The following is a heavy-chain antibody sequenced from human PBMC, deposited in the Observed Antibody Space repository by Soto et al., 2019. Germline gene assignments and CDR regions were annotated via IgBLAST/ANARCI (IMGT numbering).Heavy chain of an antibody. J-gene: IGHJ5*02. CDR3: ARHSIAVRKNNWFDP. Sequence: PSETLSLTCTVSGGSIISSDYYWGWVRQPPGKGLEWIGSVFYLGSTYYNPSLKSQVTMSVDTSKNQFSLKLTSVTAADTAIYYCARHSIAVRKNNWFDPWGQGXPVTVSS. CDR2: VFYLGST. CDR1: GGSIISSDYY. D-gene: IGHD6-19*01. V-gene: IGHV4-39*01.